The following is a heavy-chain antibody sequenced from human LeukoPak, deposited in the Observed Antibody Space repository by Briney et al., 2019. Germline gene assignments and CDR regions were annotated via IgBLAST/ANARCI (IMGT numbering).Heavy chain of an antibody. D-gene: IGHD3-22*01. Sequence: GGSLTLFCAASGFTVSNNYMSWVRQAPGKGLEWVSVIYSGGSTYYADSVKGRFIISRDNSKNTLYLQMNSLRAEDTAVYSCASKQNYYDSSDPMDYWGQPSMVADCS. CDR1: GFTVSNNY. J-gene: IGHJ4*02. CDR3: ASKQNYYDSSDPMDY. V-gene: IGHV3-66*01. CDR2: IYSGGST.